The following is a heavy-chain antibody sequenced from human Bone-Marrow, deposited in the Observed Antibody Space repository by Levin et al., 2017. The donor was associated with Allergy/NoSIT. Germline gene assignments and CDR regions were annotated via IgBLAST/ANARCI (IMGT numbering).Heavy chain of an antibody. J-gene: IGHJ3*02. V-gene: IGHV3-9*01. CDR1: GFTFDDYA. D-gene: IGHD2-2*01. Sequence: GGSLRLSCAASGFTFDDYAMHWVRQAPGKGLEWVSGISWNSGSIGYADSVKGRFTISRDNAKNSLYLQMNSLRAEDTALYYCAKLHAMGHDAFDSWGQGTMVTVSS. CDR2: ISWNSGSI. CDR3: AKLHAMGHDAFDS.